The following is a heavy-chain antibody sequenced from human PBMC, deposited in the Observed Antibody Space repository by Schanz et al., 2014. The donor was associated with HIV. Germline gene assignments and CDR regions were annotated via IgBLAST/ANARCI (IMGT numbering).Heavy chain of an antibody. CDR1: GFTFSNAW. V-gene: IGHV3-15*01. D-gene: IGHD3-3*01. Sequence: VQLVESGGGVVQPGRSLRLSCAASGFTFSNAWMSWVRQAPGKGLEWVGRIKSKTDGGTTDYAAPVRGRFTISRDDSKNTLYLQMNSLKTVDTAVYYCTTDNYDFWSGYPHFDYWGQGTLVTVSS. CDR3: TTDNYDFWSGYPHFDY. J-gene: IGHJ4*02. CDR2: IKSKTDGGTT.